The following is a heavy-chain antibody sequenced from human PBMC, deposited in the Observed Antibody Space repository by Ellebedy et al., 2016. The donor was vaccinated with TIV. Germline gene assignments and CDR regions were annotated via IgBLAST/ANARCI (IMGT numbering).Heavy chain of an antibody. Sequence: AASVKVSCKVSGYTLSDLSIHWVRQAPGKGLEWVGGIDPEEDETIYAQKFQGRVTLTEDTSTDTAYMELSRLRSDDTAVYYCAAAMVTAYYYAMDVWGQGTTVTVSS. D-gene: IGHD5-18*01. V-gene: IGHV1-24*01. CDR1: GYTLSDLS. J-gene: IGHJ6*02. CDR2: IDPEEDET. CDR3: AAAMVTAYYYAMDV.